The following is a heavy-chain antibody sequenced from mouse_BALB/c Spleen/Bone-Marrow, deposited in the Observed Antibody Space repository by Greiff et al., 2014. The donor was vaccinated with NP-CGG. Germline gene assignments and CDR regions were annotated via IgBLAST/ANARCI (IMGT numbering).Heavy chain of an antibody. V-gene: IGHV2-9*02. Sequence: QVQLKESGPGLVAPSQSLSITCTVSGFSLTNYGVHWVRQPPGKGLEWLGVIWAGGSTNYNSALMSRLSISKDNSKSQVFLKMNSLQTDDTAMYYCARVTSSAVGAMDYWGQGTSVTVS. CDR1: GFSLTNYG. J-gene: IGHJ4*01. CDR3: ARVTSSAVGAMDY. D-gene: IGHD3-2*02. CDR2: IWAGGST.